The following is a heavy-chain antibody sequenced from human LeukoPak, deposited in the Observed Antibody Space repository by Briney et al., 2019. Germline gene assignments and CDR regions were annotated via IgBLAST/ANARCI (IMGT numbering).Heavy chain of an antibody. Sequence: SGGSLRLSCAASGFTFSSYGMHWVRQAPGKGLEWVSAISGSGGTTYYAASVRGRFTISRDNSKNTVYLQMNSLRAEDTAVYYCAKKTYYYYMDVWGKGTTVTVSS. V-gene: IGHV3-23*01. CDR3: AKKTYYYYMDV. CDR1: GFTFSSYG. CDR2: ISGSGGTT. J-gene: IGHJ6*03.